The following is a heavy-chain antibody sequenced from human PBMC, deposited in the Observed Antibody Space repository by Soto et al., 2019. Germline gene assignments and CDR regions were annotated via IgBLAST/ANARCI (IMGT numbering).Heavy chain of an antibody. D-gene: IGHD3-10*01. V-gene: IGHV3-23*01. CDR2: ISGSGGNT. CDR1: GCPFSSYA. CDR3: CKGSGSNLYYYGMDV. Sequence: PGGSLRVSCAASGCPFSSYARSWVRQDPGKGLEWVSGISGSGGNTYYADSGKGRFTISRDNSKNTLYLQMNSLRVDDTAVYYCCKGSGSNLYYYGMDVRGRGTTVTVSS. J-gene: IGHJ6*02.